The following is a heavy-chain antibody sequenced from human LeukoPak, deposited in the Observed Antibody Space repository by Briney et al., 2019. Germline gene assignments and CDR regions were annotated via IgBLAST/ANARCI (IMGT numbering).Heavy chain of an antibody. D-gene: IGHD2-15*01. Sequence: GGSLRLSCAASGFTFSSYWMSWVRQAPGKGLEWVANIKQDGSEKYYVDSVKGRFTISRGNAKNSLYLQMNSLRAEDTAVYYCARDWVVVAATQTYYFDYWGQGTLVTVSS. J-gene: IGHJ4*02. CDR2: IKQDGSEK. CDR1: GFTFSSYW. V-gene: IGHV3-7*01. CDR3: ARDWVVVAATQTYYFDY.